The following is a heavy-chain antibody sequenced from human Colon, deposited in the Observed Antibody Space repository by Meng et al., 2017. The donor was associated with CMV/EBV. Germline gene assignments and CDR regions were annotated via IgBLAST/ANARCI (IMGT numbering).Heavy chain of an antibody. J-gene: IGHJ5*02. CDR1: GGTFDTST. V-gene: IGHV1-69*01. CDR2: IIPMFGSP. D-gene: IGHD6-13*01. CDR3: ARGKQAGFDL. Sequence: LGQAGGGVKKPGSAVKVSCKASGGTFDTSTFNWVRQAPGQGLEWMGGIIPMFGSPSYSQKFRGRVTITADELEVNSLRSEDTAVYYCARGKQAGFDLWGQGTLVTVSS.